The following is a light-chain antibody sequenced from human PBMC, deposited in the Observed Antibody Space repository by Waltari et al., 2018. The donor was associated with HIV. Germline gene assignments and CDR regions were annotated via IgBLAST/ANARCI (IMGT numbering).Light chain of an antibody. CDR2: EVT. CDR3: STHTTTDTLI. Sequence: QSALTQPASVSGSPGQSVTISCTATTSAFGRYTSFSWYQQHPGNLPKVIIYEVTSRPSGVPHRFSGSKSGNTASLTISGLQAEDEAIYYCSTHTTTDTLIFGGGTKLTVL. J-gene: IGLJ2*01. CDR1: TSAFGRYTS. V-gene: IGLV2-14*03.